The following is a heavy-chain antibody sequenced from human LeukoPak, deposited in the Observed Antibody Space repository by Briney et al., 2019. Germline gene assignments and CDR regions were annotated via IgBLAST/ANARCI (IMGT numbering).Heavy chain of an antibody. CDR3: ARVGSETFGDYFDY. CDR2: IYTSGST. J-gene: IGHJ4*02. D-gene: IGHD3-10*01. Sequence: SETLSLTCTVSGGSISSSNYYWNWIRQPAGKGLEWIGRIYTSGSTNYNPSLKSRVTMSVDTSNNQFSLKLSSVTAADTAVYYCARVGSETFGDYFDYWGQGTLVTVSS. CDR1: GGSISSSNYY. V-gene: IGHV4-61*02.